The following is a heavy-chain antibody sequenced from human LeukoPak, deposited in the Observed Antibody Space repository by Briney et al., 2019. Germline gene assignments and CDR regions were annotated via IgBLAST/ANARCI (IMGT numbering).Heavy chain of an antibody. V-gene: IGHV3-7*03. CDR3: ARDHWRRLDY. Sequence: GGSLRLSCTASAFTFSDHWMHWVRQAPGKGLEWVAIISHDGSEKSYVDSVKGRLTISRDNAKNSLYLQMNSLRAEDTAVYYCARDHWRRLDYWGQGTLVTVSS. CDR2: ISHDGSEK. J-gene: IGHJ4*02. CDR1: AFTFSDHW. D-gene: IGHD3-3*01.